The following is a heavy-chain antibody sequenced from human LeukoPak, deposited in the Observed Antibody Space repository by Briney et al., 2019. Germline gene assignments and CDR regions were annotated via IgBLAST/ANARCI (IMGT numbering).Heavy chain of an antibody. CDR1: GYTFTSYA. J-gene: IGHJ1*01. Sequence: GASVKVSCKASGYTFTSYAMNWVRQAPGQGLEWMGWINTNTGNPTYAQGFTGRFVFSLDTSVSTAYLQISSLKAEDTAVYYCARDNIAAAGAPEYFQHWGQGTLVTVSS. CDR3: ARDNIAAAGAPEYFQH. V-gene: IGHV7-4-1*02. D-gene: IGHD6-13*01. CDR2: INTNTGNP.